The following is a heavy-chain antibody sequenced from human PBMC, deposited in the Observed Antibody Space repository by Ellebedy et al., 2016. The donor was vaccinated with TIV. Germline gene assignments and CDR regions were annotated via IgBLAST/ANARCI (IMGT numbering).Heavy chain of an antibody. CDR2: SRSKAKSYST. CDR1: GLTFSDQY. Sequence: GESLKISXAVSGLTFSDQYMDWVRQAPGKGLEWVGRSRSKAKSYSTEYAASVKGRFTISRDDSKNSLYLQMNSLKIEDTAVYYCSRDGGKSGDSAFDIWGQGTMVTVSS. J-gene: IGHJ3*02. D-gene: IGHD3-10*01. CDR3: SRDGGKSGDSAFDI. V-gene: IGHV3-72*01.